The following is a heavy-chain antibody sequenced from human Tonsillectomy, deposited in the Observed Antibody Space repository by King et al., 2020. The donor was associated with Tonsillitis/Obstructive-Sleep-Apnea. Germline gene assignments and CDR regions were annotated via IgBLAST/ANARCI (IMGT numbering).Heavy chain of an antibody. CDR1: GGSFSGYY. CDR3: ASGDIIVVPAADYYYYYMDV. Sequence: VQLQQWGAGLLKPSETLSLTCAVYGGSFSGYYWSWIRQPPGKGLEWIGEINHSGSTNYNPSLKSRVTILVDTSKNQFSLKLRPVTAADPAVYYCASGDIIVVPAADYYYYYMDVWGKGTTVTVSS. J-gene: IGHJ6*03. CDR2: INHSGST. D-gene: IGHD2-2*01. V-gene: IGHV4-34*01.